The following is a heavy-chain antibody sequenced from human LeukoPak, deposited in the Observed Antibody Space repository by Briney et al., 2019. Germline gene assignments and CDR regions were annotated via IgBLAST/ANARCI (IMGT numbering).Heavy chain of an antibody. J-gene: IGHJ4*02. Sequence: ASVKVSCKVSGYTLTELSKHWVRQAPGEGLEWMGGFDPEDGETIYAQKFQGRVTMTEDTSTDTAYMELSSLRSEDTAVYYCATNRERITIFGVVSPFDYWGQGTLVTVSS. CDR3: ATNRERITIFGVVSPFDY. D-gene: IGHD3-3*01. CDR2: FDPEDGET. V-gene: IGHV1-24*01. CDR1: GYTLTELS.